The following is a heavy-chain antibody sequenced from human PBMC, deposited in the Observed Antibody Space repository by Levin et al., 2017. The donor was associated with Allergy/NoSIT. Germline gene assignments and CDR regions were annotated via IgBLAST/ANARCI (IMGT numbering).Heavy chain of an antibody. CDR2: IKEDGGEK. Sequence: GESLKISCAASGFAFRNYWMTWVRQAPGEGLEWVANIKEDGGEKYYVDSVKGRFTISRDNAKNSLYLQMNSLRAEDTAMYYCTRGLPYGDCWGQGTLVTVSA. J-gene: IGHJ4*02. CDR3: TRGLPYGDC. V-gene: IGHV3-7*01. CDR1: GFAFRNYW. D-gene: IGHD4-17*01.